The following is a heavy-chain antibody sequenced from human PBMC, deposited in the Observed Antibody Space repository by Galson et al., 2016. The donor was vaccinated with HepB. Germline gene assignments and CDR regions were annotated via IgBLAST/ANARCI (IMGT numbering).Heavy chain of an antibody. CDR3: ARGLYYNSFDL. CDR1: GFTFSKLS. V-gene: IGHV3-48*02. Sequence: SLRLSCAASGFTFSKLSMDWVRQAPGEGLEWLSHIRSRGSPIYYADSVKGRFTISRDNARDSVWLQMNSLRDDETAVYYCARGLYYNSFDLWGQGTMVTVSS. J-gene: IGHJ3*01. CDR2: IRSRGSPI. D-gene: IGHD3-3*01.